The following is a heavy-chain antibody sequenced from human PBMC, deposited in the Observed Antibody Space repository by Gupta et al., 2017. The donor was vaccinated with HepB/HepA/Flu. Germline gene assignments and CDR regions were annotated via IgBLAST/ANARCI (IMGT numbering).Heavy chain of an antibody. CDR3: ARDRARLSDNYYYYGMDV. Sequence: QVQLQESGPGLVKPSETLSLTCTVSGGSISSYYWTWIRPPPGKGLELIGYIYYSGSTNYNPSLKSRVTISVNTSKNQFSLKLSSVPAADTAVYYCARDRARLSDNYYYYGMDVWGQGTTVTVSS. CDR2: IYYSGST. V-gene: IGHV4-59*01. J-gene: IGHJ6*02. D-gene: IGHD6-25*01. CDR1: GGSISSYY.